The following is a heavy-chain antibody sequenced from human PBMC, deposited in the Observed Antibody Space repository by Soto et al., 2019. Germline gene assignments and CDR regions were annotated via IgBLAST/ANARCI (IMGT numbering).Heavy chain of an antibody. V-gene: IGHV4-4*02. CDR1: GASVSSTKW. CDR2: IHHSGST. CDR3: ARRYGSCFDY. D-gene: IGHD5-18*01. Sequence: SETLSLTCAVSGASVSSTKWWSWVRQFPGKGLEWIGEIHHSGSTNYNPSLKSRVTISVDKSKNQFSLKLSSVTAADTAVYYCARRYGSCFDYWGQGTLVTVSS. J-gene: IGHJ4*02.